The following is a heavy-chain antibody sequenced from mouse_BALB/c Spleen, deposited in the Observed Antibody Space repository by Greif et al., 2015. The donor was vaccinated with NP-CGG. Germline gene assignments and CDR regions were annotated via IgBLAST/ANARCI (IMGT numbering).Heavy chain of an antibody. CDR1: GFAFSSYD. CDR2: ISSGGGST. D-gene: IGHD1-1*01. V-gene: IGHV5-12-1*01. Sequence: DVKLVESGGGLVKPGGSLKLSCAASGFAFSSYDMSWVRQTPEKRLEWVAYISSGGGSTYYPDTVKGRFTISRDNAKNTLYLQMSSLKSEDTAMYYCARHYYGSNYWGQGTTLTVPS. CDR3: ARHYYGSNY. J-gene: IGHJ2*01.